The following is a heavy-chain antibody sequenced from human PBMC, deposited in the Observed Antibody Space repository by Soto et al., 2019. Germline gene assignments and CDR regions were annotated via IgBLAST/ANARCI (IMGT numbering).Heavy chain of an antibody. CDR2: IFWDDDK. Sequence: QITFKESGPTLVKPKQTLALTGTFSGVSVTSDGVGVGWIRQPPGKALEWLAVIFWDDDKRYSPSLESRLSIARDTSKDHVFLTMTNMESVDTATYYCARLNDGDYTFWGQGTRVTVSS. V-gene: IGHV2-5*02. J-gene: IGHJ4*02. CDR3: ARLNDGDYTF. D-gene: IGHD4-17*01. CDR1: GVSVTSDGVG.